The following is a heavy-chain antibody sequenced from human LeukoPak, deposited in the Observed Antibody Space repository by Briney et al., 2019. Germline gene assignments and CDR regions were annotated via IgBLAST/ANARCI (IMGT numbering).Heavy chain of an antibody. CDR3: AKRPSDYGDYVSYFDY. V-gene: IGHV3-23*01. Sequence: GGSLRLSCAASGFTFSSYAMSWVRQAPGKGLEWVSAISGSGGSTYYADSVKGRFTISRDNSKDTLYLQMNSLRDEDTAVYYCAKRPSDYGDYVSYFDYWGQGTLVTVSS. CDR1: GFTFSSYA. D-gene: IGHD4-17*01. CDR2: ISGSGGST. J-gene: IGHJ4*02.